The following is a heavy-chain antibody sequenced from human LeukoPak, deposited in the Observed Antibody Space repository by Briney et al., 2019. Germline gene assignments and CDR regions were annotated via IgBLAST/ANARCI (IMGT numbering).Heavy chain of an antibody. CDR2: IYPGDSDT. CDR3: ARHQSAYSSGWYGYYYYYYMDV. J-gene: IGHJ6*03. Sequence: RGESLKISCKGSGYSFTSYWIGWVRQMPGKGLEWMGIIYPGDSDTRYSPSFQGQVTISADKSLSTAYLQWSSLKASDTAMYYCARHQSAYSSGWYGYYYYYYMDVWGKGTTVTVSS. CDR1: GYSFTSYW. D-gene: IGHD6-19*01. V-gene: IGHV5-51*01.